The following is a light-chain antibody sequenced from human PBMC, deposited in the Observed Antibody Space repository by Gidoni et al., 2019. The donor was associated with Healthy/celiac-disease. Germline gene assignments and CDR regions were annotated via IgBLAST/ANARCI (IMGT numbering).Light chain of an antibody. V-gene: IGKV1-9*01. J-gene: IGKJ1*01. CDR1: QGISSY. CDR2: AAS. Sequence: DIQLTQSLSFMSASVGDRVPITCRASQGISSYLAWYQQTPGKDPKLLIYAASPLQSGVPSRFSGSGSGTEFTLTISSLQPEDFATYYCQQLNSYPLTFGQGTKVEIK. CDR3: QQLNSYPLT.